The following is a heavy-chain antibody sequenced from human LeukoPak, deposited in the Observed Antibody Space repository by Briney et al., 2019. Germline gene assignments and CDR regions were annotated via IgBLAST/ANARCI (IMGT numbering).Heavy chain of an antibody. V-gene: IGHV3-23*01. CDR3: AKGGYTTCFDP. J-gene: IGHJ5*02. D-gene: IGHD2-15*01. Sequence: PGGSLRLSCAASGFTFSEYSMSWVRQAPGKGLEWVSNIRSNGRDTYYTDSVKGRFTISRDNSKNTLYLEMNSLRAEDTAVYYCAKGGYTTCFDPWGQGTLVTLSS. CDR1: GFTFSEYS. CDR2: IRSNGRDT.